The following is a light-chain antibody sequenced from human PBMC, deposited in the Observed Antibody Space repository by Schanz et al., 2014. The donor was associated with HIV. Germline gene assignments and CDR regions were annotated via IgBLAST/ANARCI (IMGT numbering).Light chain of an antibody. CDR3: SSYTSSSTLVV. Sequence: QSALTQPASVSGSPGQSITISCTGASSDFGRNKYVSWYQQHPGKAPKLIMYDVSRRPSGVSNRFSGSKSGNTASLTISGLQHEDEDDYYCSSYTSSSTLVVFGGGTKLTVL. V-gene: IGLV2-14*03. J-gene: IGLJ2*01. CDR1: SSDFGRNKY. CDR2: DVS.